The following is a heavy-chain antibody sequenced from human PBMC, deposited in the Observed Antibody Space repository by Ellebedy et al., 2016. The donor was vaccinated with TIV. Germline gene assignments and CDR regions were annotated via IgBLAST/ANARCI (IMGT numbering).Heavy chain of an antibody. CDR1: GFSFRSYW. D-gene: IGHD4-17*01. J-gene: IGHJ5*02. CDR2: IRTDGKEK. Sequence: GESLKISCASSGFSFRSYWMSWVRQAPGKGLEWVANIRTDGKEKNYVDSVKGRFTISRDNAKNSLYLQLNSLRGDDTAMYYCAREGAYADYSQVSFPFDPWGQGILVTVSS. CDR3: AREGAYADYSQVSFPFDP. V-gene: IGHV3-7*01.